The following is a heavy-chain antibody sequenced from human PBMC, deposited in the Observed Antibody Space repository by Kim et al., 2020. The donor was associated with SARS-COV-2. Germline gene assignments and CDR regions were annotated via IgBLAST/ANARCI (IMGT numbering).Heavy chain of an antibody. D-gene: IGHD6-19*01. CDR1: GFTFSDDY. Sequence: GGSLRLSCAASGFTFSDDYMSWIRQAPGKGLEWVSYISSSSSYTNYADSVKVRFTISRDNAKNSLYLQMNSLRAEDTAVYYCARWGIAVAGTGMDVWGQGTTVTVSS. CDR3: ARWGIAVAGTGMDV. V-gene: IGHV3-11*06. J-gene: IGHJ6*02. CDR2: ISSSSSYT.